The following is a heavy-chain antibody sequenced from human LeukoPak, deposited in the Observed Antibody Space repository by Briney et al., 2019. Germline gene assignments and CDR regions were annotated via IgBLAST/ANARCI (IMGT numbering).Heavy chain of an antibody. CDR2: IYYSGST. CDR3: ARDRGKAVAGYFDY. Sequence: SETLSLTCTVSGGSISSYYWSWIRQPPGKGLEWIGYIYYSGSTNYNPSLKSRVTMSVDTSKNQFSLKLSSVTAADTAVYYCARDRGKAVAGYFDYWGQGTLVTVSS. V-gene: IGHV4-59*12. J-gene: IGHJ4*02. D-gene: IGHD6-19*01. CDR1: GGSISSYY.